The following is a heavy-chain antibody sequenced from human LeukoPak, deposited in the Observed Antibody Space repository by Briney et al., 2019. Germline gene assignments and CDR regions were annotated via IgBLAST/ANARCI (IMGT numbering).Heavy chain of an antibody. CDR3: ARDHGTGWFDP. Sequence: GGSLRLSCAASGFTFDDYGMGWVRQSPGKWLEWVSGINWNGGSTGYADSVKGRFIISRDNAKNSLYLQMNSLRAEDTALYYCARDHGTGWFDPWGQGILVTVSS. CDR1: GFTFDDYG. V-gene: IGHV3-20*04. J-gene: IGHJ5*02. CDR2: INWNGGST. D-gene: IGHD1-14*01.